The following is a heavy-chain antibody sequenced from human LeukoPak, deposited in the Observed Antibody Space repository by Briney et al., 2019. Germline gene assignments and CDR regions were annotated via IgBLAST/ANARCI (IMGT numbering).Heavy chain of an antibody. CDR3: AKDPHYYDSSGDDY. D-gene: IGHD3-22*01. J-gene: IGHJ4*02. V-gene: IGHV3-48*04. CDR1: GFTFSSYS. Sequence: QPGGSLRLSCAASGFTFSSYSMNWVRQAPGKGLEWVSYISSSSSTIYYADSVKGRFTISRDNAKNSLYLQMNSLRAEDTAVYYCAKDPHYYDSSGDDYWRQGTLVTVSS. CDR2: ISSSSSTI.